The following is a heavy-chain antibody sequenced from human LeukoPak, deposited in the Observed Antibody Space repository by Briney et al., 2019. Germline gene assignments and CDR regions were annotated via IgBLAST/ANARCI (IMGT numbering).Heavy chain of an antibody. D-gene: IGHD5-18*01. V-gene: IGHV3-23*01. CDR2: IFGSGGSP. J-gene: IGHJ4*02. Sequence: QAGGSLRLSCEASGFTFGSHAMYWVRQAPGKGLEWVAGIFGSGGSPHYADPVKGRFTISRDNSRNTVYLQINSLRAEDTAVYYCGKTTVGYSSGQKPAWPVDYWGQGTLVTVPS. CDR3: GKTTVGYSSGQKPAWPVDY. CDR1: GFTFGSHA.